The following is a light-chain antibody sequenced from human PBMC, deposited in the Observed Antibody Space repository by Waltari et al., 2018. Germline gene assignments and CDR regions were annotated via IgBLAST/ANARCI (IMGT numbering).Light chain of an antibody. V-gene: IGKV3-15*01. J-gene: IGKJ3*01. CDR2: GAS. CDR3: LHYNSWPRS. CDR1: QSVTTN. Sequence: EIVMTQSPATLSVSPGEGATLSCRASQSVTTNLAWYQQKPGQAPRILIYGASTRATGLPARFSGSGSGTEFTLTISSLQSEDFAVYYCLHYNSWPRSFGPGTRVDIK.